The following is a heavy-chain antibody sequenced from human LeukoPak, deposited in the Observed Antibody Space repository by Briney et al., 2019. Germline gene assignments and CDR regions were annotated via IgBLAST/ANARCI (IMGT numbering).Heavy chain of an antibody. CDR1: GYTFTSYG. V-gene: IGHV1-46*01. Sequence: ASVKVSCKASGYTFTSYGISWVRQAPGQGLEWMGIINPSGGSTSYAQKFQGRVTMTRDTSTSTVYMELSSLRSEDTAVYYCARDGSSHSNDYWGQGTLVTVSS. J-gene: IGHJ4*02. D-gene: IGHD6-13*01. CDR2: INPSGGST. CDR3: ARDGSSHSNDY.